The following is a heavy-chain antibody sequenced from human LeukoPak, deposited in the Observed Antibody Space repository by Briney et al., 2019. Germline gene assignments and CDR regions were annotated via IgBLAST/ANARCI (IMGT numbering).Heavy chain of an antibody. D-gene: IGHD2-21*01. Sequence: ASVKVSCKASGGTFSSFAISWVRQAPGQGLEWMGGIILIFGTASYAQKFQGRVTITADVSTSTAYMELSSLRSEDTAVYYCARGAPIRSYYYGMDVWGQGTTVTVSS. CDR3: ARGAPIRSYYYGMDV. J-gene: IGHJ6*02. V-gene: IGHV1-69*13. CDR2: IILIFGTA. CDR1: GGTFSSFA.